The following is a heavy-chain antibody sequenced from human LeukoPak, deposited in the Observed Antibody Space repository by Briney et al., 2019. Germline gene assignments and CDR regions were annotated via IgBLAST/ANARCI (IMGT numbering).Heavy chain of an antibody. CDR2: INSDGGST. Sequence: HPGGSLRLSCAASGFTFDEYTMHWVRQAPGKGLEWVSLINSDGGSTYYADSVKGRFTISRDNSKNSLYLQMNSLRTEDTAFYYCAKDEGHSYVPYFDYWGQGTLVTVSS. D-gene: IGHD5-18*01. CDR1: GFTFDEYT. J-gene: IGHJ4*02. CDR3: AKDEGHSYVPYFDY. V-gene: IGHV3-43*01.